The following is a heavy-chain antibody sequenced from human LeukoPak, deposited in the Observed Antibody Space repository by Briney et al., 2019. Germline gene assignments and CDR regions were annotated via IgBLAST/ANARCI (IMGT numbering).Heavy chain of an antibody. J-gene: IGHJ3*02. CDR1: GFTFSSYA. Sequence: GGSLRLSCAASGFTFSSYAMHWVRQAPGKGLEWVSFISTSSSYIYYADSVKGRFTISRDNAKNSLFLQMNYLRAEDTAVYYCARVHELMITFGGVIRFQGDAFDIWGQGTMVTVSS. CDR2: ISTSSSYI. CDR3: ARVHELMITFGGVIRFQGDAFDI. D-gene: IGHD3-16*02. V-gene: IGHV3-21*01.